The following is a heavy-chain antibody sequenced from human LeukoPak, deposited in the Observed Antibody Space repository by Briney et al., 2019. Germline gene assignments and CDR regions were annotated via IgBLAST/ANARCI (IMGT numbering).Heavy chain of an antibody. V-gene: IGHV3-15*01. CDR1: GFTFSNAW. CDR2: IKSKTDGGTT. J-gene: IGHJ4*02. Sequence: PGGSLRLYCAASGFTFSNAWMSWVRQAPGKGLEWVGRIKSKTDGGTTDYAAPVKGRFAISRDDSKNTLYLQMNSLKTEDTAVYYCTTGPLYPSFDYWGQGTLVTVSS. D-gene: IGHD2-2*02. CDR3: TTGPLYPSFDY.